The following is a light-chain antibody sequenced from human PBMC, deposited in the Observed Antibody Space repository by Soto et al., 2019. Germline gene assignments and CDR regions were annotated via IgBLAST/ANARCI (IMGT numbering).Light chain of an antibody. Sequence: EIQVNQSASTMSTYKRDTVTITCRASRNIERWLAWYQHKPGKPPKLLILNASTLGSGVPSRFSGSGSGTEFTLTISSLQPDDFATYYCQYCDTRWPFGQGTKGGYQ. J-gene: IGKJ1*01. CDR3: QYCDTRWP. V-gene: IGKV1-5*01. CDR1: RNIERW. CDR2: NAS.